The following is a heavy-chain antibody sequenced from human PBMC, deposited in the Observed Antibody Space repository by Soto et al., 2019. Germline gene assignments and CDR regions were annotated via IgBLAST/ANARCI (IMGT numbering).Heavy chain of an antibody. D-gene: IGHD6-13*01. CDR3: AREQQQLFDY. J-gene: IGHJ4*02. CDR1: GFTVSRNY. CDR2: IYSGGDT. Sequence: PGGSLRLSCAVSGFTVSRNYMSWVRQAPGKGLEWVSIIYSGGDTYYADSVKGRFTISRDNSKNTVYLQMNSLTVEDTAVYYCAREQQQLFDYWGLGTLVTVSS. V-gene: IGHV3-66*01.